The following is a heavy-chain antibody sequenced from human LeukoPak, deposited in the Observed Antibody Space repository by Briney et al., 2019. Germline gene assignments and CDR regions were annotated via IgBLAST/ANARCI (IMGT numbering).Heavy chain of an antibody. CDR1: GFTFSSYA. CDR3: ASIAARLGNWFDP. J-gene: IGHJ5*02. CDR2: ISYDGSNK. Sequence: GRSLRLSCAASGFTFSSYAMHWVRQAPGKGLGWVAVISYDGSNKYYADSVKGRFTISRDNSKNTLYLQMNSLRAEDTAVYYCASIAARLGNWFDPWGQGTLVTVSS. D-gene: IGHD6-6*01. V-gene: IGHV3-30-3*01.